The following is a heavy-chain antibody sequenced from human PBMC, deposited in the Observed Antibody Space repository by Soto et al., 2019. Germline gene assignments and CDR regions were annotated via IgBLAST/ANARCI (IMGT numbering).Heavy chain of an antibody. Sequence: QVPLVQSGAEVKKPGASVKVSCKASGYTFTSYAMHWVRQAPGQRLEWMGWINAGNGNTKYSQKFQGRVTITRDTSASTAYMELSSLRSEDTAVYYCARGRNVEAGFDYWVQGTLVTVSS. V-gene: IGHV1-3*01. J-gene: IGHJ4*02. CDR3: ARGRNVEAGFDY. CDR2: INAGNGNT. D-gene: IGHD6-13*01. CDR1: GYTFTSYA.